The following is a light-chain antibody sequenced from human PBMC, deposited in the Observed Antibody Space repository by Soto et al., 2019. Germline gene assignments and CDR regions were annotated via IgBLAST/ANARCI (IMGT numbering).Light chain of an antibody. Sequence: EIVLTQSPGTLSLSPGQRATLSCRASQRLSASDIAWYQQKPGQAPRLLIYDASNRATGIPARFSGSGSGTDFTLTISRLEPEDFAVYYCQQYGSSPSITFGQGTRLEIK. CDR3: QQYGSSPSIT. CDR1: QRLSASD. V-gene: IGKV3-20*01. CDR2: DAS. J-gene: IGKJ5*01.